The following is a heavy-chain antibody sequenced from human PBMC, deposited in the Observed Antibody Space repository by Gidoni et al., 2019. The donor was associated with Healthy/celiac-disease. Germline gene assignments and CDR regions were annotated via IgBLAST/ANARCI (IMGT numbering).Heavy chain of an antibody. CDR1: GYSFTSYW. Sequence: EVQLVQSGAEVKKPGESLKISCKGSGYSFTSYWIGWVRQMPGKGLEWMGIIYPGDSDTRYSPSFQGQVTISADKSISTAYLQWSSLKASDTAMYYCARQSVGYSYGYYYYYGMDVWGQGTTVTVSS. CDR2: IYPGDSDT. D-gene: IGHD5-18*01. J-gene: IGHJ6*02. CDR3: ARQSVGYSYGYYYYYGMDV. V-gene: IGHV5-51*01.